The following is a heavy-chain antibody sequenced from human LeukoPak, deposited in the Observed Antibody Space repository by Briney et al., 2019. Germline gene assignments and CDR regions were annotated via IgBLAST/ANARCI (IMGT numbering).Heavy chain of an antibody. V-gene: IGHV3-11*04. CDR2: ITSSGNTI. Sequence: GGSLRLSCAASGFTFKDFYMGWVRQAPGKGLEWISYITSSGNTIYYADSVKGRFTISRDNAKNSLYLQMNNLRGEDTAVYYCAREGTHREMYFDYWGQGALVTVSS. CDR3: AREGTHREMYFDY. J-gene: IGHJ4*02. D-gene: IGHD5-24*01. CDR1: GFTFKDFY.